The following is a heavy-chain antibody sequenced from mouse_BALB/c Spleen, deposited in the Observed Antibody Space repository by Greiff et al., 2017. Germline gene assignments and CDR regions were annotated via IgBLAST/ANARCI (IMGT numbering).Heavy chain of an antibody. D-gene: IGHD2-1*01. V-gene: IGHV1-69*02. CDR1: GYTFTSYW. CDR3: ARRDGNYDYAMEY. CDR2: IDPSDSYT. Sequence: QVQLQQPGAELVKPGASVKLSCKASGYTFTSYWMHWVKQRPGQGLEWIGEIDPSDSYTNYNQKFKGKATLTVDKSSSTAYMQLSSLTSEDSAVYYCARRDGNYDYAMEYWGQGTSVTVSS. J-gene: IGHJ4*01.